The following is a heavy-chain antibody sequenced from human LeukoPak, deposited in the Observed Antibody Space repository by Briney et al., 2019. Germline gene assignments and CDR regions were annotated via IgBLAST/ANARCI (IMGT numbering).Heavy chain of an antibody. V-gene: IGHV4-38-2*02. CDR3: ARHAPHYDFWSGYDTNCFDY. J-gene: IGHJ4*02. Sequence: SETLSLTCTVSGYSISSGFYWGWIRQPPGKGLEWIGSIYYSGSTYYNPSLKSRVTISVDTSKNQFSLKLSSVTAADTAVYYCARHAPHYDFWSGYDTNCFDYWGQGTLVTVSS. CDR1: GYSISSGFY. D-gene: IGHD3-3*01. CDR2: IYYSGST.